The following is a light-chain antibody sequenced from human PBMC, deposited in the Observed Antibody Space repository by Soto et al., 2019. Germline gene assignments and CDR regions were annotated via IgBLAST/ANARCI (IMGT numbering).Light chain of an antibody. Sequence: ELVLTQSPATLSVSPGERATLSCRASQGVGSTLAWYQQAPGQAPRLLIYDASTRATGIPARFSGDGSGTEFTLTISSLQSDDIAAYYCQHYKTWPLSFGGGTRVEI. CDR1: QGVGST. CDR3: QHYKTWPLS. J-gene: IGKJ4*01. CDR2: DAS. V-gene: IGKV3-15*01.